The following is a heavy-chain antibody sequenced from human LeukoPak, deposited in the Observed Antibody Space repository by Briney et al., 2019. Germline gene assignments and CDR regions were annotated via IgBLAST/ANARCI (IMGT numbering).Heavy chain of an antibody. J-gene: IGHJ4*02. V-gene: IGHV1-2*02. CDR1: GYTFNGYY. CDR3: ATDSGRGVYNFDY. Sequence: ASMKVSCKASGYTFNGYYMYWVRQAPGQGLEWMGWINPNSGGTNFAQKFLGRVTMTRDTSISTAYMELSNLRVEDTAVYYCATDSGRGVYNFDYWGQGTLVTVSS. D-gene: IGHD5-24*01. CDR2: INPNSGGT.